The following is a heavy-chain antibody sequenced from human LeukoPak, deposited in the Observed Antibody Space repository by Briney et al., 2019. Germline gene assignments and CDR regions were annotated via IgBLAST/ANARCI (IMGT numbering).Heavy chain of an antibody. CDR2: IYYSGST. V-gene: IGHV4-59*12. J-gene: IGHJ3*02. Sequence: SETLSLTCTVSGGSISSYYWSWIRQPPGKGLEWIGYIYYSGSTNYNPSLKSRVTISVDTSKNQFSLKLSSVTAADTAVYYCAGDYYDSSGYPVWGAFDIWGQGTMVTVSS. D-gene: IGHD3-22*01. CDR1: GGSISSYY. CDR3: AGDYYDSSGYPVWGAFDI.